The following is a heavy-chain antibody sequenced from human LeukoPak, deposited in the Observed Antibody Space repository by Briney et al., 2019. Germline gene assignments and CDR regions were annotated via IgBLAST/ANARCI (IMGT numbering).Heavy chain of an antibody. CDR3: ARGRSVANWFDP. D-gene: IGHD4-23*01. V-gene: IGHV4-59*12. Sequence: SETLSLTCTVSGGSISSDYWSWIRQPPGKGLEWIGYISYSGSTIYSPSLASRVSISVDTSKNQFSLKLSSVTAADTAVYYCARGRSVANWFDPWGQGTLVTVSS. CDR2: ISYSGST. CDR1: GGSISSDY. J-gene: IGHJ5*02.